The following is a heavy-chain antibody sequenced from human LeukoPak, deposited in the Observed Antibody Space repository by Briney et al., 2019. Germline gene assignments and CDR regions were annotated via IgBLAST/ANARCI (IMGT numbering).Heavy chain of an antibody. CDR1: GFTFSSYS. V-gene: IGHV3-21*01. CDR3: ARVGSLWFGELSAEDYFDY. J-gene: IGHJ4*02. D-gene: IGHD3-10*01. CDR2: ISSSSSYI. Sequence: PGGSLRLSCAASGFTFSSYSMNWVRQAPGKGLEWVSSISSSSSYIYYADSVKGRFTISRDNAKNSLCLKMNSLRAEDTAVYYCARVGSLWFGELSAEDYFDYWGQGTLVTVSS.